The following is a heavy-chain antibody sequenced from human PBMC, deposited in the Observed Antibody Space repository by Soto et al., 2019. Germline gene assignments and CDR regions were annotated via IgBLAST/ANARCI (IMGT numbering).Heavy chain of an antibody. D-gene: IGHD6-13*01. CDR2: IYYSGST. CDR3: ARQFYLAAAGKYGMDV. J-gene: IGHJ6*02. CDR1: GGSISSSSYY. Sequence: SETLSLTCTVSGGSISSSSYYWGWIRQPPGKGLEWIGSIYYSGSTYYNPSLKSRVTISVDTSKNQFSLKLSSVTAADTAVYYCARQFYLAAAGKYGMDVWGQGTTVTVSS. V-gene: IGHV4-39*01.